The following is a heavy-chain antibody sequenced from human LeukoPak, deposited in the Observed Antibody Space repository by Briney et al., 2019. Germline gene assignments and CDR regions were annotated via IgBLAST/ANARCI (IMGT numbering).Heavy chain of an antibody. D-gene: IGHD2-21*01. J-gene: IGHJ4*02. CDR1: GFTFSNFA. CDR3: TPVMVEDRGF. V-gene: IGHV3-15*01. Sequence: PGGSLRLSCAASGFTFSNFAMNWVRQAPGKGPEWVGRIKSNNDGGTTDYASPVEGRFIISRDDSKNTIYLQMDRLIIDDTAIYYCTPVMVEDRGFWGQGTLVTVSS. CDR2: IKSNNDGGTT.